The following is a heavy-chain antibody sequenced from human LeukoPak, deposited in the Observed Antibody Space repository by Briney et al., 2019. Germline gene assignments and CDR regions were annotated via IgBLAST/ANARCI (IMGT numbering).Heavy chain of an antibody. CDR3: AKGSGYYGSGSYYNEDLQH. J-gene: IGHJ1*01. CDR2: ISGSGGST. CDR1: GFTFSSYA. V-gene: IGHV3-23*01. Sequence: GGSLRLSCAASGFTFSSYAMSWVRQAPGKGLEWVSAISGSGGSTYYADSVKGRFTISRDNSKNTLYLQMNSLRAEDTAVYYCAKGSGYYGSGSYYNEDLQHWGQGTLVTVSS. D-gene: IGHD3-10*01.